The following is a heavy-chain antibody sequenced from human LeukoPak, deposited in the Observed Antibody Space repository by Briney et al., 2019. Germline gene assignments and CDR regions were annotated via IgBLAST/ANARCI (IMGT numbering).Heavy chain of an antibody. J-gene: IGHJ4*02. CDR1: GFTFSNYA. D-gene: IGHD3-16*01. Sequence: GGSLRLSCAASGFTFSNYAMHWVRQARGKGLKYVSAISNHGSHTYYANSVKGRFTISRDNSKNTLYLQMGSLRAEDMAVYYCARVGDLNYFDYWGQGTLVTVSS. CDR3: ARVGDLNYFDY. CDR2: ISNHGSHT. V-gene: IGHV3-64*01.